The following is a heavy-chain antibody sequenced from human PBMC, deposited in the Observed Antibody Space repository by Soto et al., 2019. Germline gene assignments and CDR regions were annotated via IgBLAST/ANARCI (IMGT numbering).Heavy chain of an antibody. CDR3: AKGSFGFDY. V-gene: IGHV5-10-1*01. D-gene: IGHD2-15*01. CDR1: GYSCTSYW. Sequence: PGESLNISGKGCGYSCTSYWIGCVRQMPGKGLEWMGRIDPSDSYTNYSPSFQGHVTISADNSKNTLYLQMNSLRAEDTAIYYCAKGSFGFDYWGQGTLVTVSS. J-gene: IGHJ4*02. CDR2: IDPSDSYT.